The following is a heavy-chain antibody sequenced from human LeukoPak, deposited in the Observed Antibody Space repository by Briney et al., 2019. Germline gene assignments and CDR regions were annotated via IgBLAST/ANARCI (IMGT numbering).Heavy chain of an antibody. CDR2: ITKDGSEK. CDR1: GFTFSSDW. Sequence: GRSLRPSCAASGFTFSSDWISWGCHGPGEGQGRGANITKDGSEKYYVDSAKGGSTIHRTNAKNSLYRHRNSLTPEDTAVNYCARVRTRVGAPDYSEYWGQGALVTVSS. J-gene: IGHJ4*02. D-gene: IGHD1-26*01. V-gene: IGHV3-7*02. CDR3: ARVRTRVGAPDYSEY.